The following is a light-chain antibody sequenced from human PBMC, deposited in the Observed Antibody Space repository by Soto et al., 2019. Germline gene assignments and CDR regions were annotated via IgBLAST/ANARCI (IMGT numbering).Light chain of an antibody. CDR2: GAS. CDR1: QSVSTN. Sequence: EIVMTQSPATLSVSPGEGATLSCRASQSVSTNLAWFQQKPGQAPRLLIHGASTRATGIPARFSGSGYGTEFTITVSSLQSEDFAVYYCQQYHNCPPYTFGQGTKLEIK. V-gene: IGKV3-15*01. J-gene: IGKJ2*01. CDR3: QQYHNCPPYT.